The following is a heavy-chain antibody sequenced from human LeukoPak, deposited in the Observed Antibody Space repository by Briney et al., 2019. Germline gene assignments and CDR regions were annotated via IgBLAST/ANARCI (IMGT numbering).Heavy chain of an antibody. J-gene: IGHJ5*02. D-gene: IGHD2-15*01. CDR1: GYTFTGYY. Sequence: ASVKVSCKASGYTFTGYYMHWVRQAPGQGLEWMGWINPNSGGTNYAQKFQGRVTMTRDTFISTAYMELSRLRSDDTAVYYCARESHRDIVVVVADNWLDPWGQGTLVTVSS. CDR3: ARESHRDIVVVVADNWLDP. V-gene: IGHV1-2*02. CDR2: INPNSGGT.